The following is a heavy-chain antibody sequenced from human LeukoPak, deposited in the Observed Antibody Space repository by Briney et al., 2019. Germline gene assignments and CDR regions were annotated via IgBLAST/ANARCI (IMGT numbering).Heavy chain of an antibody. Sequence: PSETLSLTCAVYGGSFSGYYWSWIRQPPGKGLEWIGEINHSGSTNYNPSLKSRVTISVDTSKNQFSLKLSSVTAADTAVYYCARQEGATTDYWGQGTLVTVSS. CDR1: GGSFSGYY. D-gene: IGHD1-26*01. J-gene: IGHJ4*02. CDR2: INHSGST. CDR3: ARQEGATTDY. V-gene: IGHV4-34*01.